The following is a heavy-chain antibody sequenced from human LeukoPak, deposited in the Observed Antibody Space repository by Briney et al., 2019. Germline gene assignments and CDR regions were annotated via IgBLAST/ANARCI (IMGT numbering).Heavy chain of an antibody. Sequence: SETLSLTCAVSGYSITSSSWWGWIRQPSGKGLEWIGYIYHSGTTYYNPSLQSRVTMSVDTSKNQFSLKLSSVTAVDTAVYYCARKENVYYYFDYWGQGTLVTVSS. V-gene: IGHV4-28*01. CDR2: IYHSGTT. CDR1: GYSITSSSW. D-gene: IGHD3-10*01. J-gene: IGHJ4*02. CDR3: ARKENVYYYFDY.